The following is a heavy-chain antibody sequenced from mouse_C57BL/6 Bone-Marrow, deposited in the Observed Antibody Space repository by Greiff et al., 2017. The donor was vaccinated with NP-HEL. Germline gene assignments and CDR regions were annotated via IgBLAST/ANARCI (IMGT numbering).Heavy chain of an antibody. Sequence: VQVVESGPGLVQPSQSLSITCTVSGFSLTSYGVHWVRQSPGKGLEWLGVIWRGGSTDYNAAFMSRLSITKDNSKSQVFFKMNSLQADDTAIYYIAKNYYCAMDYWGQGTSVTVSS. V-gene: IGHV2-5*01. CDR1: GFSLTSYG. J-gene: IGHJ4*01. CDR2: IWRGGST. CDR3: AKNYYCAMDY.